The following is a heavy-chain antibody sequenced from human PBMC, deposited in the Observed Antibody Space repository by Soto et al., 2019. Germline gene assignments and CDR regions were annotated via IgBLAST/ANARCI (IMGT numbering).Heavy chain of an antibody. V-gene: IGHV3-9*01. CDR1: GLAFDDYG. CDR3: ARSWSCRSCGRVDV. CDR2: IRWDGYSI. Sequence: EVQLVESGGGLVQPGRSLRLSCVGSGLAFDDYGMNWVRQAPGKGLEWVAHIRWDGYSIAYVDSVRGRFTISRDNAKNSLFLQMNSLRPEDTALYYCARSWSCRSCGRVDVWGQGTTVTVSS. D-gene: IGHD2-2*01. J-gene: IGHJ6*02.